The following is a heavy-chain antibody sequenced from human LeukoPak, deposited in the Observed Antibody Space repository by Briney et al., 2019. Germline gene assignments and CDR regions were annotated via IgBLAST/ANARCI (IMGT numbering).Heavy chain of an antibody. Sequence: GGSLRLSCAASGFTFSSYWMHWVRQAPGKGLVWVSRINSNGSSTTYADSVKGRFTISRDNAKNTLYLQMNSLRAEDTAVYFCARDYGRSRDYGMDVWGQGTTVTVSS. J-gene: IGHJ6*02. V-gene: IGHV3-74*01. CDR2: INSNGSST. D-gene: IGHD3-10*01. CDR3: ARDYGRSRDYGMDV. CDR1: GFTFSSYW.